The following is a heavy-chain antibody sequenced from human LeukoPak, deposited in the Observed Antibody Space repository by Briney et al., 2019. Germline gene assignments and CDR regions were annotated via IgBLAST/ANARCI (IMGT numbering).Heavy chain of an antibody. V-gene: IGHV1-58*01. CDR1: GVTFTSSA. J-gene: IGHJ6*02. CDR2: IVVGSGKT. D-gene: IGHD3-3*01. Sequence: SVKVSCKASGVTFTSSAVRWVRQARGQRLEWVGWIVVGSGKTNYAQTFQERVTITTDMSTSTACMELSGLRSEDTAVYYCAAPGGPYYDCWSGYAYYYGMDFWGQGTTVTVS. CDR3: AAPGGPYYDCWSGYAYYYGMDF.